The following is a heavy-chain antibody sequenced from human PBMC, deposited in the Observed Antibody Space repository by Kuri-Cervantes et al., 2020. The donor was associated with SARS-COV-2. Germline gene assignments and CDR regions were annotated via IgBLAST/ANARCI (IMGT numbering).Heavy chain of an antibody. CDR3: TVAYYYDSSGDDI. D-gene: IGHD3-22*01. CDR2: IRSKANSYAT. J-gene: IGHJ3*02. V-gene: IGHV3-73*01. CDR1: GFTFSGSA. Sequence: GGSLRLSCAASGFTFSGSAMHWVRQASGKGLEWVGRIRSKANSYATAYAASVKGRFTISRDDSKNTAYLQMNSLKTEDTAVYYCTVAYYYDSSGDDIWGQGTMVTVSS.